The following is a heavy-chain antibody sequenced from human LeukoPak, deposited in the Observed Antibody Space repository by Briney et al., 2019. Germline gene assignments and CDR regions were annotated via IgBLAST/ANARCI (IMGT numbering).Heavy chain of an antibody. CDR2: SGTAGDT. CDR3: AKKTPGTYPFDY. CDR1: GFTFSSSA. J-gene: IGHJ4*02. V-gene: IGHV3-23*01. Sequence: GGSLRLTCAASGFTFSSSAMNWVRQVPGKGLEWVSASGTAGDTYYADSVKGRFTISRDDSKNTLYLQMTSLKAEDTAVYYCAKKTPGTYPFDYWGQGTLVTVSP. D-gene: IGHD6-13*01.